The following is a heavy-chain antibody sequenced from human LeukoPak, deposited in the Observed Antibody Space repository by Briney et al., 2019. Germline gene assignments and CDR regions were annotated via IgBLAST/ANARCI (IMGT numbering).Heavy chain of an antibody. V-gene: IGHV3-74*01. D-gene: IGHD3-22*01. Sequence: GGSLRLSCAASGFTFSSYSMNWVRQAPGKGLGWVSRINSDGSSTSYADSVKGRFTISRDNAKNTLYLQMNSLRAEDTAVYYCATGLGSSGYYIFDYWGQGTLVTVSS. J-gene: IGHJ4*02. CDR3: ATGLGSSGYYIFDY. CDR2: INSDGSST. CDR1: GFTFSSYS.